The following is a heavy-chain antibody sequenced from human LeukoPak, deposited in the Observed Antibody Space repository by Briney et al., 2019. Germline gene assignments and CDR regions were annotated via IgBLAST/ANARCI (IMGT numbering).Heavy chain of an antibody. Sequence: SETLSLTCTVSGGPIMNYWWTWIRQPPGKGLEWIGYIYNTASTNYNPSLKSRVTISVDMSKNLFSLKLTSVTAADTAVYYCARDAGSGVDYWGQGDLVTVSS. V-gene: IGHV4-59*01. CDR3: ARDAGSGVDY. D-gene: IGHD1-1*01. CDR1: GGPIMNYW. J-gene: IGHJ4*02. CDR2: IYNTAST.